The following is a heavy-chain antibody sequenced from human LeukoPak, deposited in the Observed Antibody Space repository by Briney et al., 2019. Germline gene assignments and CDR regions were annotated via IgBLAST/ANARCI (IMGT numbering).Heavy chain of an antibody. J-gene: IGHJ6*02. V-gene: IGHV4-61*08. D-gene: IGHD1-1*01. CDR3: ARYKPWGMDV. Sequence: SETLSLTCTVSGGSISSGGYYWSWIRQPPGKGLEWIEYIYYSGSTNYNPSLKSRVTISVDTSKNQFSLKLSSVTAANTAVYYCARYKPWGMDVWGQGTTVTVSS. CDR1: GGSISSGGYY. CDR2: IYYSGST.